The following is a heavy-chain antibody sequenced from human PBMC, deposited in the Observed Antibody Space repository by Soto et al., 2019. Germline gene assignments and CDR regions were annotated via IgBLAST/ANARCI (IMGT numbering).Heavy chain of an antibody. V-gene: IGHV4-31*03. CDR1: GVSISSGGYY. J-gene: IGHJ3*02. CDR2: IYYSGST. CDR3: ARERGGDYGDYSNAFDI. Sequence: SETLSLTCSVSGVSISSGGYYWSWIRQHPGKGLEWIGYIYYSGSTYYNPSLKSRVTISVDTSKNQFSLKLSSVTAADTAVYYCARERGGDYGDYSNAFDIWGQGTMVTVSS. D-gene: IGHD4-17*01.